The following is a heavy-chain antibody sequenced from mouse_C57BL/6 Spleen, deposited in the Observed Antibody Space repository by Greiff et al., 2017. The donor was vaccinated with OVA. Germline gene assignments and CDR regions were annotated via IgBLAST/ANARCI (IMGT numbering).Heavy chain of an antibody. J-gene: IGHJ2*01. CDR1: GYTFTSYW. D-gene: IGHD2-2*01. CDR3: ARGNGYGFDD. CDR2: IYPGSGST. Sequence: VQLQQSGAELVKPGASVKMSCKASGYTFTSYWITWVKQRPGQGLEWIGDIYPGSGSTNYNEKFKSKATLTVETSSSTAYMQLSSLTSEDSAVYYCARGNGYGFDDWGQGTTLTVSS. V-gene: IGHV1-55*01.